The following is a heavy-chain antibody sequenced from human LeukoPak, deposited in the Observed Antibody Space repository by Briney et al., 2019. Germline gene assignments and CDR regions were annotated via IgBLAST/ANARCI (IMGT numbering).Heavy chain of an antibody. V-gene: IGHV5-10-1*01. D-gene: IGHD2-8*02. J-gene: IGHJ4*02. CDR3: ARDGGGVSSWVSH. Sequence: GESLRISCKGSGYSFSSYWISWVRQMPGKVLEWMGRIDPGDSFTKYRPSLGGRVTISADKSLSTVYLQWSSLKASDTAIYYCARDGGGVSSWVSHWGQGTLVTVSS. CDR2: IDPGDSFT. CDR1: GYSFSSYW.